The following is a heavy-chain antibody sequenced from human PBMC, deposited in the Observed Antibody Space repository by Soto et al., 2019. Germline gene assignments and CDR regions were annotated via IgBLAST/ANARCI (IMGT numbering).Heavy chain of an antibody. V-gene: IGHV3-7*01. CDR2: INQDGSEK. CDR3: ARDQRGGSYGMDV. D-gene: IGHD3-10*01. J-gene: IGHJ6*02. Sequence: PGESLKISCAASGFTFTSYWMSWVGQAPGKGLEWVAIINQDGSEKNSVASVKGRFTISRDNAKTSVYLEMTSLRVEDTAVYYCARDQRGGSYGMDVWGQGTTVTVSS. CDR1: GFTFTSYW.